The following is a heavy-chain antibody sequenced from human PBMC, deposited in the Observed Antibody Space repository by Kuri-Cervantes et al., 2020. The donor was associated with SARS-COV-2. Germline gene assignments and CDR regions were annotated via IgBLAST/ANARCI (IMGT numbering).Heavy chain of an antibody. Sequence: KVSCKGSGYSFTSYWISWVRQMPGKGLEWRGRIYPSDAYTNYSPSFQGHVTISADKSISTAYLQWSSLKASDTAMYYCARLPCSSTICYTRYDYYGMDVWGQGTTVTVSS. D-gene: IGHD2-2*02. V-gene: IGHV5-10-1*01. CDR2: IYPSDAYT. CDR3: ARLPCSSTICYTRYDYYGMDV. J-gene: IGHJ6*02. CDR1: GYSFTSYW.